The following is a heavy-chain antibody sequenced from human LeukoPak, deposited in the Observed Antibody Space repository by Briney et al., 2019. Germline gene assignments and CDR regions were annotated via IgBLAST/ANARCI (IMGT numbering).Heavy chain of an antibody. Sequence: SETLSLTCTVSGGSISSYYWSWIRQPPGKELEWIGYIYYSGSTNYNPSLKSRVTISVDTSKNQFSLKLSSVTAADTAVYYCARYSDNAFDIWGQGTMVTVSS. V-gene: IGHV4-59*01. CDR2: IYYSGST. D-gene: IGHD6-13*01. CDR1: GGSISSYY. CDR3: ARYSDNAFDI. J-gene: IGHJ3*02.